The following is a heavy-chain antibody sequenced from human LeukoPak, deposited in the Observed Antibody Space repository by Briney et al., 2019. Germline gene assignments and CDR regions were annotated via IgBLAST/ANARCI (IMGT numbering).Heavy chain of an antibody. CDR1: GFTVSSNY. CDR2: AYSGGST. D-gene: IGHD3-10*01. Sequence: TGGSLRLSFVASGFTVSSNYMSWVRQAPGKGLEWVSAAYSGGSTYYADSVKGRLTISRDNSKNTLYLQMNSLRAEDTAVYYCAREAFGRYYFDVWGRGTLVTVSS. J-gene: IGHJ2*01. CDR3: AREAFGRYYFDV. V-gene: IGHV3-66*01.